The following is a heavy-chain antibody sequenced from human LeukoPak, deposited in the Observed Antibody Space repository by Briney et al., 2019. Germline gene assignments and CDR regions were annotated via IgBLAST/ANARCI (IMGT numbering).Heavy chain of an antibody. J-gene: IGHJ4*02. Sequence: GGSLRLSCAASGFTFSDYNMRWIRQAPGKGLEWVSAISGSGGSTYYADSVKGRFTISRDNSKNTLYLQMNSLRAEDTAVYYCARVGKSGWDFDHWGQGTLVTVSS. CDR3: ARVGKSGWDFDH. CDR2: ISGSGGST. D-gene: IGHD6-19*01. V-gene: IGHV3-23*01. CDR1: GFTFSDYN.